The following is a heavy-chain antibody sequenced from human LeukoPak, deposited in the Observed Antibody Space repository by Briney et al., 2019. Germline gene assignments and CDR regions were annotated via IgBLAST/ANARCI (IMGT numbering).Heavy chain of an antibody. V-gene: IGHV3-21*06. CDR2: ISGSSSSI. J-gene: IGHJ4*02. CDR1: EFTFSSYS. Sequence: TGGSLRLSCAASEFTFSSYSMNWVRQAPGKGLEWVSFISGSSSSIYYADSVKGRFTVSRDNAKNSLYLQMSSLRAEDTAVYYCAHLLSPYYPFDYWGQGTLVTVSS. CDR3: AHLLSPYYPFDY. D-gene: IGHD1-26*01.